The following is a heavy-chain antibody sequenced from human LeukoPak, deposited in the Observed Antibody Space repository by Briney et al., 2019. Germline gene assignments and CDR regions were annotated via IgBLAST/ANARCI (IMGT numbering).Heavy chain of an antibody. CDR2: TYYRSKWYF. CDR1: GDSISSNTAA. D-gene: IGHD2-8*01. V-gene: IGHV6-1*01. CDR3: ARVNVNNWFDP. J-gene: IGHJ5*02. Sequence: SQTLSLTCDISGDSISSNTAAWNWIRQSPSRGLEWLGRTYYRSKWYFEYAPSVEGRMTVNPDTANNQFSLRLSSVTPEDTAMYYCARVNVNNWFDPWGQGTLVTVSS.